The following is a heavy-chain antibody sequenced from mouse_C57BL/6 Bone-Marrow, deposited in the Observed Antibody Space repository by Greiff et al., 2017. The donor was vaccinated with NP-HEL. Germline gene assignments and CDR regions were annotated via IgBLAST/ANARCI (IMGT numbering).Heavy chain of an antibody. D-gene: IGHD2-4*01. V-gene: IGHV2-2*01. J-gene: IGHJ3*01. CDR3: ARIDYGAY. CDR1: GFSLTSYG. Sequence: VHLVESGPGLVQPSQSLSITCTVSGFSLTSYGVHWVRQSPGKGLEWLGVIWSGGSTDYNAAFISRLSISKDNSKSQVSFKMNSLQADDTAIYYCARIDYGAYWGQGTLVTVSA. CDR2: IWSGGST.